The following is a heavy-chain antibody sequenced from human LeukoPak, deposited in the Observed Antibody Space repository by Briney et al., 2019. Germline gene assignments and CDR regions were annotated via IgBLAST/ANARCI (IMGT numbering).Heavy chain of an antibody. V-gene: IGHV3-33*08. CDR3: ARAESGNQLDY. CDR2: IWYDESNK. Sequence: PGGSLRLSCAASRFTLSTYWMSWVRQAPGKGLEWVAVIWYDESNKYYVDSVKGRFTISRDISKNTLYLQMNSLRDEDTAVYYCARAESGNQLDYWGQGTLVTVSS. CDR1: RFTLSTYW. D-gene: IGHD1-14*01. J-gene: IGHJ4*02.